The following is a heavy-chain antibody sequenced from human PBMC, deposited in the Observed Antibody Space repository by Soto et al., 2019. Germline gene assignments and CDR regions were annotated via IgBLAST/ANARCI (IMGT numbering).Heavy chain of an antibody. V-gene: IGHV3-30*18. D-gene: IGHD2-15*01. Sequence: QVQLVECGGGVVQPGRSLRLSCAASGFTFSSYGMQWVRQAPGKGLEWVAVISYDGSNKYYADSVKGRFTITRDNSKNTLYLQMNSRRAEDTAVYYCAKETYSGPLDSWGQGTLVTFSP. CDR1: GFTFSSYG. J-gene: IGHJ4*02. CDR2: ISYDGSNK. CDR3: AKETYSGPLDS.